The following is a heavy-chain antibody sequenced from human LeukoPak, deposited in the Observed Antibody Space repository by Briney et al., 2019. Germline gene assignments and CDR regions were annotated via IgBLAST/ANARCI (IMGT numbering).Heavy chain of an antibody. V-gene: IGHV3-23*01. CDR1: GFTFSSYA. CDR2: ISGSGGST. Sequence: GGSLRLSCAASGFTFSSYAMSWVRQAPGKGLEWVSAISGSGGSTYYADSVKGRFTISRDNSKNTLCLQMNSLRAEDTAVYYCAKETEYYYDSSGDFDYWGQGTLVTASS. J-gene: IGHJ4*02. D-gene: IGHD3-22*01. CDR3: AKETEYYYDSSGDFDY.